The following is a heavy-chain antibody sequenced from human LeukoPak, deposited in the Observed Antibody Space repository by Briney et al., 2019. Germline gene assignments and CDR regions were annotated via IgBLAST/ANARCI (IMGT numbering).Heavy chain of an antibody. CDR2: FYSSGST. V-gene: IGHV4-39*01. CDR1: GGSISGSSYY. Sequence: KPSETLSLTCSVSGGSISGSSYYWGWIRQPPGKGLEGIGSFYSSGSTYYNSSLQSRVTISVDTSKNQFSLKLSSVTAADTAVYYCARRSGSYQPIDYWGQGTLVTVSS. J-gene: IGHJ4*02. D-gene: IGHD1-26*01. CDR3: ARRSGSYQPIDY.